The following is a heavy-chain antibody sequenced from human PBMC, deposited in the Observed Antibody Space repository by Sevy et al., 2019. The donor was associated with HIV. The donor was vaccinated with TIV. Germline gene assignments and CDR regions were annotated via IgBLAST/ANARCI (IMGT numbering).Heavy chain of an antibody. Sequence: GGSLRLSCVASGFTFSYYGMHWVRQAPGKGLEWVAVIRYDGSNKYYADSVKGRLTISRDNSKNTRYLQMNSLRAEDTAVYYCAKDTRDCSGGTCYSAPLYNWFDPWGQGTLVTVSS. D-gene: IGHD2-15*01. CDR2: IRYDGSNK. CDR1: GFTFSYYG. J-gene: IGHJ5*02. V-gene: IGHV3-33*03. CDR3: AKDTRDCSGGTCYSAPLYNWFDP.